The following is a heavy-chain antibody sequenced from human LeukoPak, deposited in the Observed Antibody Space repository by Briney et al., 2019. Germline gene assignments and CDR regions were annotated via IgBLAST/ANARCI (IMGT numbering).Heavy chain of an antibody. D-gene: IGHD2-8*01. V-gene: IGHV1-2*02. J-gene: IGHJ4*02. CDR1: GYTFTGYY. Sequence: ASVKGSCKASGYTFTGYYMHWVRQAPGQGLEWMGWINPNSGGTNYAKKFQGRVTMTRDTSISTAYTELSRLRSDHTAVYCCASSNIVLMVYAIDYWGQGTLVTVSS. CDR2: INPNSGGT. CDR3: ASSNIVLMVYAIDY.